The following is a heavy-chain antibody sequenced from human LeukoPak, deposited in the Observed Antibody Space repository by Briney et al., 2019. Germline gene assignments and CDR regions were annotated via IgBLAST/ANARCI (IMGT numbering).Heavy chain of an antibody. CDR3: ARDSTTYYDFWSGYYPNVYYYYYGMDV. V-gene: IGHV1-69*01. CDR2: IIPIFGTA. Sequence: GASVKVSCKASGGIFSSYAISWGRQAPGQGLEWMGGIIPIFGTANYAQKFQGRVTITADESTSTAYMELSSLRSEDTAVYYCARDSTTYYDFWSGYYPNVYYYYYGMDVWGQGTTVTVSS. CDR1: GGIFSSYA. J-gene: IGHJ6*02. D-gene: IGHD3-3*01.